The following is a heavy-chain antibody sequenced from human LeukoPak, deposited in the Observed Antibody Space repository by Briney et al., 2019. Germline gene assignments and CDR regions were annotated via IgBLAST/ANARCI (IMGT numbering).Heavy chain of an antibody. V-gene: IGHV1-69*04. CDR2: IIPILGIA. D-gene: IGHD1-26*01. CDR1: GGTCSSYA. Sequence: SVKVSCKASGGTCSSYAISWVRQAPGQGLEWMGRIIPILGIANYAQKFQGRVTITADKSTSTAYMELSSLRSEDTAVYYCARDQRGSYYAPFDYWGQGTLVTVSS. J-gene: IGHJ4*02. CDR3: ARDQRGSYYAPFDY.